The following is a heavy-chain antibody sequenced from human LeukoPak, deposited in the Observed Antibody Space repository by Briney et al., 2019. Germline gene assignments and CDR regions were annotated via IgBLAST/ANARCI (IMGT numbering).Heavy chain of an antibody. J-gene: IGHJ4*02. CDR1: GFTFSSYA. CDR3: ARRDYYDSSGYSPLFDY. V-gene: IGHV3-23*01. CDR2: ISDSGST. Sequence: GGSLRLSCAASGFTFSSYAMSWVRQAPGKGLEWVSSISDSGSTYYTDSVKGRFTLSRDNSKNTLYLQMNNLRVEDTAVYYCARRDYYDSSGYSPLFDYWGQGTLVTVSS. D-gene: IGHD3-22*01.